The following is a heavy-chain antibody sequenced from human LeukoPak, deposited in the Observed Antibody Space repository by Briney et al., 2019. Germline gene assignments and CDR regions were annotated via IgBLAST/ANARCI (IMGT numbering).Heavy chain of an antibody. CDR1: GFPFSSYE. J-gene: IGHJ5*02. Sequence: TGGPLRLSCAASGFPFSSYEMNWVRQAPGKRLQWVSYISSSGNKIYYAASVKGRFTISRDNAKNSLYLQIDSLRAEDTAVYYCARGQRPQYTSTWDNWFDPWGQGTQVTVSS. D-gene: IGHD2-2*01. CDR2: ISSSGNKI. CDR3: ARGQRPQYTSTWDNWFDP. V-gene: IGHV3-48*03.